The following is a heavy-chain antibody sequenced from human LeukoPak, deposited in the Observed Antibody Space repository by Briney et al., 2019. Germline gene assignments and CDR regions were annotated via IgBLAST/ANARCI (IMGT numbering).Heavy chain of an antibody. Sequence: GGSLRLSCAASGFTFSDHDMTWVRQAPGKGLEWVSLIYSGGSTYYADSVKGRFTISRDNSRNTLYLQMNSLRAEDTAVYYCARGLRAFTMVRGVIPYWFDPWGQGTLVTVSS. V-gene: IGHV3-66*01. CDR3: ARGLRAFTMVRGVIPYWFDP. D-gene: IGHD3-10*01. CDR1: GFTFSDHD. CDR2: IYSGGST. J-gene: IGHJ5*02.